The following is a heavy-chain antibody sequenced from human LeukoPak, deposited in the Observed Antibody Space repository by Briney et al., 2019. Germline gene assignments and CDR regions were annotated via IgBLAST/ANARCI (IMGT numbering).Heavy chain of an antibody. Sequence: SVKVSCKAPGGNFNTFPCNWVRQAPGQRLEWMGGLIPLFRTANYAQEFQGRLTITADESISTTYMELSSLTSDDTAVYYCTRPVWDTSPGAFDIWGQGTMVTVSS. CDR3: TRPVWDTSPGAFDI. V-gene: IGHV1-69*01. D-gene: IGHD3-16*01. J-gene: IGHJ3*02. CDR1: GGNFNTFP. CDR2: LIPLFRTA.